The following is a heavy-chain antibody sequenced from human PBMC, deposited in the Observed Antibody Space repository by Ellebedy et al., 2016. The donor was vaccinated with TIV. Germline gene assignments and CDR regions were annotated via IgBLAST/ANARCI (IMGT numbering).Heavy chain of an antibody. CDR1: GFTFSSYD. CDR3: ARVRFGDTAVDY. Sequence: GESLKISCAASGFTFSSYDMHWVRQGTGKGLEWVSAMGTAGDTYYPGSVKGRFTISRENAKNSLYLQITSLRAEDTAVYYCARVRFGDTAVDYWGQGTLVTVSS. D-gene: IGHD2-21*01. J-gene: IGHJ4*03. CDR2: MGTAGDT. V-gene: IGHV3-13*01.